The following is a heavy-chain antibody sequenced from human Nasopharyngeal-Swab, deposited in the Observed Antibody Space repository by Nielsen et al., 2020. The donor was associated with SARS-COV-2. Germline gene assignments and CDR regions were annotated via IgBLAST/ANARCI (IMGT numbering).Heavy chain of an antibody. CDR3: AREPTNYYDSSVNYYGMDV. CDR2: IYCSGST. V-gene: IGHV4-31*02. Sequence: RQAPGKGLEWIGYIYCSGSTYYNPSLKSRVTISVDTSKNQFSLKLSSVTAADTAVYYCAREPTNYYDSSVNYYGMDVWGQGTTVTVSS. J-gene: IGHJ6*02. D-gene: IGHD3-22*01.